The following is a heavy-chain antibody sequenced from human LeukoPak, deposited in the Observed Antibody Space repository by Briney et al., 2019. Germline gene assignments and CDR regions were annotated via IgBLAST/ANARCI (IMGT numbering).Heavy chain of an antibody. J-gene: IGHJ3*02. CDR1: GYTFTSYY. CDR2: INPSGGST. Sequence: GASVKVSCKASGYTFTSYYMHWVRQAPGQGLEWMGIINPSGGSTSYAQKFQGRVTMTRDMSTSTVYMELSSLRSEDTAVCYCWSNSGAFDIWGQGTMVTVSS. V-gene: IGHV1-46*01. CDR3: WSNSGAFDI. D-gene: IGHD4-23*01.